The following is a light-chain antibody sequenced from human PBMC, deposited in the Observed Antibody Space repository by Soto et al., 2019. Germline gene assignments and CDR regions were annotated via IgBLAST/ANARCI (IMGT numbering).Light chain of an antibody. CDR1: QSISSG. J-gene: IGKJ3*01. V-gene: IGKV1-5*03. CDR2: KAS. Sequence: DIQMTQSPSTLSASVGDRVTSTCRSSQSISSGLAWYQQKPGKAPKLLIYKASSLESGVPSRFSGSGSGTEFTLTISSLQPDDFATYYCQQYNSYPGTFGPGTKVDIK. CDR3: QQYNSYPGT.